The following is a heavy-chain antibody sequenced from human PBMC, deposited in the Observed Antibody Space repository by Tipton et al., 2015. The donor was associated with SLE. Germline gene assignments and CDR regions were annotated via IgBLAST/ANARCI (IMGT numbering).Heavy chain of an antibody. CDR2: IKQDGSEK. J-gene: IGHJ6*03. D-gene: IGHD4-17*01. CDR1: GFTFSSYW. CDR3: ARVWVGERFYGDYGDYYYYMDV. Sequence: SLRLSCAASGFTFSSYWMSWVRQAPGKGLEWVANIKQDGSEKYYVDSVKGRFTISRDNAKNSLYLQMNSLRAEDTAVYYCARVWVGERFYGDYGDYYYYMDVWGKGTTVTVSS. V-gene: IGHV3-7*02.